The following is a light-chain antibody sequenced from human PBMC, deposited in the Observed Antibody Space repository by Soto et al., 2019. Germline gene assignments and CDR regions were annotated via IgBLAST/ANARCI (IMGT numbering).Light chain of an antibody. J-gene: IGKJ2*01. CDR3: QQHSNWPPYT. CDR1: QSVSSY. CDR2: DAS. V-gene: IGKV3-11*01. Sequence: EIVLTQSPATLSLSPGERATLSCRASQSVSSYLACYQQKPGQAPRLLIYDASNRATGIPARFSGSGSGTDFTLNISSLEPEDFAVYYCQQHSNWPPYTFGQGTKLEI.